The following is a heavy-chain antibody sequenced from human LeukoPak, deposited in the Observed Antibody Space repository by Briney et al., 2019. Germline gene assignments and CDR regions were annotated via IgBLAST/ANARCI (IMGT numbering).Heavy chain of an antibody. Sequence: PGGSLRLSCAASGFIFSSYWMHWVRQAPGKGLMWVSRINSDGSSKTYADSVKGRFTISRDNAKNTLYLQMSSVRAEDTAIYYCAREFDGLGRWGFDYWGQGTLVTVSS. CDR1: GFIFSSYW. CDR2: INSDGSSK. CDR3: AREFDGLGRWGFDY. D-gene: IGHD3-10*01. J-gene: IGHJ4*02. V-gene: IGHV3-74*03.